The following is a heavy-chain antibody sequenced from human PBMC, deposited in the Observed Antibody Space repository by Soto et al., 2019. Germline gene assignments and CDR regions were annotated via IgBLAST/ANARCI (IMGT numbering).Heavy chain of an antibody. V-gene: IGHV3-23*01. CDR3: AKDPQLLWFGETRADY. CDR1: GFTFSSYA. CDR2: ISGSGGST. J-gene: IGHJ4*02. Sequence: GGSLRLSCAASGFTFSSYAMSWVRQAPGKGLEWVSAISGSGGSTYYADSVKGRFTISRDNSKNTLYLQMNSLRAEDTAVYYCAKDPQLLWFGETRADYWGQGTLVTVS. D-gene: IGHD3-10*01.